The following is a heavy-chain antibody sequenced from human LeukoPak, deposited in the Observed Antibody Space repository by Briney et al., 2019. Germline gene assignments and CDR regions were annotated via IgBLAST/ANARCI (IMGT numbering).Heavy chain of an antibody. V-gene: IGHV3-23*01. D-gene: IGHD2-2*01. Sequence: PGGSLRLSCAASGFTFSSYSMNWVRQAPGKGLEWVSAISGSGGSTYYADSVKGRFTISRDNSKNTLYLQMNSLRAEDTAVYYCARVGPDCSSTSCYDYWGQGTLVTVSS. CDR2: ISGSGGST. CDR3: ARVGPDCSSTSCYDY. J-gene: IGHJ4*02. CDR1: GFTFSSYS.